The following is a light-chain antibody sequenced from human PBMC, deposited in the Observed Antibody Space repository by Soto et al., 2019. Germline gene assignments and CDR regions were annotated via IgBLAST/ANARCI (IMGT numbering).Light chain of an antibody. V-gene: IGKV1-39*01. CDR1: HSISTY. CDR3: QQRSNWPPIT. Sequence: YRASHSISTYLNWYHQKPGKAPDRLIYAASNSQSGVPARFSVSGSVTHRTLTISSLEPEDLAVYYCQQRSNWPPITFGQGTRLEIK. CDR2: AAS. J-gene: IGKJ5*01.